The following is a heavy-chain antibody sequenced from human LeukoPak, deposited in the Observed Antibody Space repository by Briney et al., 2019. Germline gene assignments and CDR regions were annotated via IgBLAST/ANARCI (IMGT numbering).Heavy chain of an antibody. CDR3: ARDQGSSSNWFDP. D-gene: IGHD6-13*01. Sequence: SETLSLTCTVSGYSISSGYYWGWIRPPPGKGLERIGIIYDSGSTYYNPSLKSRVTISVDTSKNQFSLKLSSVTAADTAVYYCARDQGSSSNWFDPWGQGTLVTVSS. J-gene: IGHJ5*02. CDR2: IYDSGST. CDR1: GYSISSGYY. V-gene: IGHV4-38-2*02.